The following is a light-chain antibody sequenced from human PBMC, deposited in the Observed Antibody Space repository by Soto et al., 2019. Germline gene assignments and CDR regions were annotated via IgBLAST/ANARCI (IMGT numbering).Light chain of an antibody. Sequence: DIQMTQSPSSLSASVGDRVTITCRASQSISSYLNWYQQKPGKAPKLLIYAASSLHSGVPSRFSGSGSGTDFPLTISSLQPEDFATYYCQQSYSTPLTFGGGTKVEI. V-gene: IGKV1-39*01. CDR1: QSISSY. CDR2: AAS. CDR3: QQSYSTPLT. J-gene: IGKJ4*01.